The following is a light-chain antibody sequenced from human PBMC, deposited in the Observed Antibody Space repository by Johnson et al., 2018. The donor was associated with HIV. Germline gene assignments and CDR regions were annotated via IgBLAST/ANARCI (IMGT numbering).Light chain of an antibody. V-gene: IGLV1-51*02. CDR2: EDT. J-gene: IGLJ1*01. CDR3: GTWDSSLSAYV. CDR1: SSNIGNNY. Sequence: QSVLTQPPSVSAAQGQKVTISCSGSSSNIGNNYVSWYQQVPGTAPKLLIYEDTKRPLGIPDPFSGSKSGTSATLGITGLQTGDEADYYCGTWDSSLSAYVFGTGTKVTVL.